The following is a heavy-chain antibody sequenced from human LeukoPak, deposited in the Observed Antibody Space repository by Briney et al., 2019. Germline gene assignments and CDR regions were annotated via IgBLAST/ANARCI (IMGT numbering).Heavy chain of an antibody. CDR1: GFTFDDYA. J-gene: IGHJ4*02. D-gene: IGHD6-19*01. CDR3: AKDIRGQWLTFDY. V-gene: IGHV3-9*03. Sequence: GGSLRLSCAASGFTFDDYAMHWVRQAPGKGLEWVSGISWNSGSIGYADSVKGRFTISRDNAKNSLYLQMNSLRAEDMALYYCAKDIRGQWLTFDYWGQGTLVTVSS. CDR2: ISWNSGSI.